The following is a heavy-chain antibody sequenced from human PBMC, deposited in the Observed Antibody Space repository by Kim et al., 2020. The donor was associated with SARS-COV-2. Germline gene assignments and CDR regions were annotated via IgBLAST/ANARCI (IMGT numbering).Heavy chain of an antibody. D-gene: IGHD5-12*01. J-gene: IGHJ4*02. Sequence: GGSLRLSYAASGFTFSSYEMNWVRQAPGKGLEWVSYISSSGSTIYYADSVKGRFTISRDNAKNSLYLQMNSLRAEDTAVYYCARTEIVATIWYWGQGTLVTVSS. CDR1: GFTFSSYE. CDR2: ISSSGSTI. CDR3: ARTEIVATIWY. V-gene: IGHV3-48*03.